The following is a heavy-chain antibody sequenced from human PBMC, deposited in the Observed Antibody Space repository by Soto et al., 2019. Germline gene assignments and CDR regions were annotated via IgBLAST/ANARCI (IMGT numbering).Heavy chain of an antibody. V-gene: IGHV4-59*11. CDR3: AREMWPQLWPPGGRLDP. CDR2: IYYSGST. Sequence: QVHLQESGPGLVKPSETLSLTCTVSGGSISGHSWSWIRQPPGKGLEWIGYIYYSGSTNYNPSLKSRVTISVDTSKNQFSLTLISVTAADTAVYYCAREMWPQLWPPGGRLDPWGQGTLVTVSS. D-gene: IGHD5-18*01. CDR1: GGSISGHS. J-gene: IGHJ5*02.